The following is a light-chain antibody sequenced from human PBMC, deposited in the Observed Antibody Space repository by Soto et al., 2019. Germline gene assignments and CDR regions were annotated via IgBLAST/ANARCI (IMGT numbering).Light chain of an antibody. V-gene: IGLV2-14*01. J-gene: IGLJ1*01. CDR3: VSHAGSNRSYV. CDR2: GVS. CDR1: KSDIGSYNY. Sequence: QSVLTQPASVSGSPGQSITIFCSGTKSDIGSYNYVSRYHQLPGKTPKILIYGVSNRPSGGSSRFSGSKSGYTASLTISGLQADDDAYYYGVSHAGSNRSYVFGTGTKVTVL.